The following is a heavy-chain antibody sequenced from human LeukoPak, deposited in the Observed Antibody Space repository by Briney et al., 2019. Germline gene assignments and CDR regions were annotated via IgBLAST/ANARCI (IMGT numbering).Heavy chain of an antibody. Sequence: ASVKVSCKASGYTFTSYGISWVRQAPGQGLEWMGWISAYNGNTNYAQKLQGRVTMTTDTSTSTAYMELRSLRSDDAAVYYCARGGWLRLIDSNFDYWGQGTLVTVSS. CDR1: GYTFTSYG. J-gene: IGHJ4*02. D-gene: IGHD5-12*01. CDR3: ARGGWLRLIDSNFDY. V-gene: IGHV1-18*01. CDR2: ISAYNGNT.